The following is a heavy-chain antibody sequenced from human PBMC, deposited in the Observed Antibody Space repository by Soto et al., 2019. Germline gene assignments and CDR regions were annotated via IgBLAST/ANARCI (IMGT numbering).Heavy chain of an antibody. V-gene: IGHV3-9*01. CDR1: GFTFEDYT. D-gene: IGHD6-6*01. J-gene: IGHJ4*02. Sequence: EVQLVESGGALVQPGRSLRLSCAASGFTFEDYTMHWVRQAPGKGLECVSGISWNSYVINYADSVKGRFTVSRDNAKKSLYLQMHSLTADDTAFYYCAKAEYSSSSVSLDYWGQGTLVTVSS. CDR2: ISWNSYVI. CDR3: AKAEYSSSSVSLDY.